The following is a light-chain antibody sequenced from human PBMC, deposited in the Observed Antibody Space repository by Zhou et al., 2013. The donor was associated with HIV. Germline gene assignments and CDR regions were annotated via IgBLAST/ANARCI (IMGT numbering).Light chain of an antibody. CDR3: QQHYDYPSIT. CDR2: GAS. Sequence: AIRISQSPSSLSASTRDTVTITCRASQEISTYLAWYQQKPGRAPKLLIYGASTLQSGVPSRFSGSGSGTEFNLTIDCLQSEDFATYYCQQHYDYPSITFGQGTRLEIK. V-gene: IGKV1-8*01. J-gene: IGKJ5*01. CDR1: QEISTY.